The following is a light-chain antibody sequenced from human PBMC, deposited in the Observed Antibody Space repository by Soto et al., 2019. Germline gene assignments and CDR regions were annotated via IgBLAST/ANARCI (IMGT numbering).Light chain of an antibody. Sequence: EVVLTQSPATLSLAPGQRGTLSCRASQFLSSYLAWYQQKPGQPPRLLIYDTSNRATGIPARFSGSRSGTDCTLTISSLEPEDFGVYFCHQRNKFGQGTRLEIK. CDR3: HQRNK. J-gene: IGKJ5*01. CDR2: DTS. CDR1: QFLSSY. V-gene: IGKV3-11*01.